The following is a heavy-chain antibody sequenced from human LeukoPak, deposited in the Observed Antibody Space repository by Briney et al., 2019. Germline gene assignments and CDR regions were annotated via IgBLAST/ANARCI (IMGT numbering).Heavy chain of an antibody. Sequence: GGSLRLSCAASGFTVSSNYMSWVRQAPGKGLEWGSVIYSGGSTYYADSVKGRFTISRDNSKNTLYLQVNSLRAEDTAVYYCARDPGGDYYYYGMDVWGQGTTVAVSS. CDR3: ARDPGGDYYYYGMDV. V-gene: IGHV3-66*02. D-gene: IGHD4-17*01. CDR1: GFTVSSNY. J-gene: IGHJ6*02. CDR2: IYSGGST.